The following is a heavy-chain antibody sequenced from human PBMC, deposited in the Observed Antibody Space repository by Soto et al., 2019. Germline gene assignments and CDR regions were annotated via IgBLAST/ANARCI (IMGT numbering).Heavy chain of an antibody. Sequence: GGSLRLSCAASGFTFSSYAMHWVRQAPGKGLEWVAVISYDGSNKYYADSVRGRFTISRDNSKNTLFLQMNSLRADDTAVYYCARGAEYDSFAYWGQGTLVTVSS. CDR2: ISYDGSNK. V-gene: IGHV3-30-3*01. D-gene: IGHD3-3*01. CDR3: ARGAEYDSFAY. CDR1: GFTFSSYA. J-gene: IGHJ4*02.